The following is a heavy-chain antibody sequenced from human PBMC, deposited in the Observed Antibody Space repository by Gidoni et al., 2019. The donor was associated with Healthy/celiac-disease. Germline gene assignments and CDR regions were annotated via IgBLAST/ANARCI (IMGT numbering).Heavy chain of an antibody. CDR2: ISGSGGST. V-gene: IGHV3-23*01. CDR3: ATRSYGGNPFDL. J-gene: IGHJ2*01. Sequence: EVQLLESGGGLVQPGGSLRLSCTASGLAFSSYDMSWVRQPQGKGLEWVSAISGSGGSTYYADSVKGRFTISRDNSKNTLYLQMNSLRAEDTAVYYCATRSYGGNPFDLWGRGTLVTVSS. D-gene: IGHD4-17*01. CDR1: GLAFSSYD.